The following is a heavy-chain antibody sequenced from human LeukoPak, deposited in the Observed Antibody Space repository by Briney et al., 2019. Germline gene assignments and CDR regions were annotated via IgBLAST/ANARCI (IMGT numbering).Heavy chain of an antibody. V-gene: IGHV4-39*01. CDR3: ARHYAYYDSSGYYSPPNWFDP. Sequence: PSETLSLTCTVSGGSISSNTYYWGWIRQPPGKGLEWIGSIYYSGSTYYNPSLKSRVTISVDTSKNQFSLKLSSVTAADTAVYYCARHYAYYDSSGYYSPPNWFDPWGQGTLVTVSS. J-gene: IGHJ5*02. CDR2: IYYSGST. D-gene: IGHD3-22*01. CDR1: GGSISSNTYY.